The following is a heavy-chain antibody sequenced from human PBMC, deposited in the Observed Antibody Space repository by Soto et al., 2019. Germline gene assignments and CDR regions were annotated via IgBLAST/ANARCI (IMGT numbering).Heavy chain of an antibody. D-gene: IGHD1-26*01. Sequence: SETLSLTCAVYGGSSSGWYWTWISQSPVKGLEWIGEISSGSTNYNPSLESRVTISADMSKNQFSLKLTSVTAADTAIYYCARGPYSRGVGATNPSNWGQGTQVTVSS. J-gene: IGHJ4*02. CDR2: ISSGST. CDR1: GGSSSGWY. CDR3: ARGPYSRGVGATNPSN. V-gene: IGHV4-34*01.